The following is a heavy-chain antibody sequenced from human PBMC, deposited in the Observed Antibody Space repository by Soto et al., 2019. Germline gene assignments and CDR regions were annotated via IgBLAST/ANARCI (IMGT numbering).Heavy chain of an antibody. CDR2: INHSGST. CDR3: ERLRVYCYGSAPYFAY. D-gene: IGHD5-18*01. J-gene: IGHJ4*02. V-gene: IGHV4-34*01. Sequence: QVQLQQWGAGLLKPSETLSLTCAVYGGSFSGYYWSWIRQPPGKGLEWIGEINHSGSTNYNPSLKSRVTLSVDTSKSQFALKLSSVTAADTAGYDCERLRVYCYGSAPYFAYWGQGTLVTVSS. CDR1: GGSFSGYY.